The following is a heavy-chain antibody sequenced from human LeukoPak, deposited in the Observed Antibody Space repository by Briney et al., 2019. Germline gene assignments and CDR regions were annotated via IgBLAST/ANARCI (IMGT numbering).Heavy chain of an antibody. D-gene: IGHD6-13*01. CDR3: ARARPRQPFDY. CDR1: GYTFTSYG. J-gene: IGHJ4*02. CDR2: INPNSGGT. Sequence: ASVKVSCRASGYTFTSYGISWVRQAPGQGLEWMGWINPNSGGTNYAQKFQGRVTMTRDTSISTAYMELSRLRSDDTAVYYCARARPRQPFDYWGQGTLVTVSS. V-gene: IGHV1-2*02.